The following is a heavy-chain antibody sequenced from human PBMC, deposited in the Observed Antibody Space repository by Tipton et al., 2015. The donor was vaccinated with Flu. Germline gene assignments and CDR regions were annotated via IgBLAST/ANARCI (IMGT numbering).Heavy chain of an antibody. D-gene: IGHD3-3*01. CDR1: GGSISSSSYY. J-gene: IGHJ4*02. Sequence: TLSLTCTVSGGSISSSSYYWGWIRQPPGKGLEWIGSIYYSGSTYYNPSLKSRVTISVDTSKNQFSLKLSSVTAADTAVYYCARHVGRDFWSGYYFDYWGQGTLVTVSS. CDR3: ARHVGRDFWSGYYFDY. V-gene: IGHV4-39*01. CDR2: IYYSGST.